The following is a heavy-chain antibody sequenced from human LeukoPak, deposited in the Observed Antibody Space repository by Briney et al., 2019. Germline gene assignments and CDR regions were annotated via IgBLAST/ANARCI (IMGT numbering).Heavy chain of an antibody. CDR1: GGTFSSYA. J-gene: IGHJ3*02. V-gene: IGHV1-69*01. Sequence: ASVKVSCKASGGTFSSYAISWVRQAPGQGLEWMGGIIPIFGTANYAQKFQGRVTITADESTSTAYMELSSLRSDDTAVYYCASLYGSGSYYHVDAFDIWGQGTMVTVSS. CDR3: ASLYGSGSYYHVDAFDI. D-gene: IGHD3-10*01. CDR2: IIPIFGTA.